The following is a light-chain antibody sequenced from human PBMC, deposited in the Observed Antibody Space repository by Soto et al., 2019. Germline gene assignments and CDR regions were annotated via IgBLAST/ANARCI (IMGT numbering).Light chain of an antibody. CDR2: GNN. V-gene: IGLV1-44*01. CDR3: ATCDDSLDVHV. Sequence: QSVLTQPPSASGTPGQTITISCSGGSSNIGINTVSWYEHLPVTAPRLLIYGNNQRPSGVPDRFSGSKSGTSTSLAISGLQSEDEAHYYCATCDDSLDVHVFGTGTKLTVL. J-gene: IGLJ1*01. CDR1: SSNIGINT.